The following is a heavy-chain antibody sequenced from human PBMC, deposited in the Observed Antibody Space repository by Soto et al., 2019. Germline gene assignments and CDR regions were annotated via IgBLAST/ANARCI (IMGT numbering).Heavy chain of an antibody. Sequence: GGSLRLSCAASGFTVSSNYMSWVRQAPGKGLEWVSVIYSGGSTYYADSVKGRFTISRDNSKNTLYLQMNSLRPEDTAVYYCAKWGVCSNSCPPVAGHYYGMDVWGQGTTVTVSS. CDR1: GFTVSSNY. CDR2: IYSGGST. J-gene: IGHJ6*02. CDR3: AKWGVCSNSCPPVAGHYYGMDV. D-gene: IGHD2-2*01. V-gene: IGHV3-53*05.